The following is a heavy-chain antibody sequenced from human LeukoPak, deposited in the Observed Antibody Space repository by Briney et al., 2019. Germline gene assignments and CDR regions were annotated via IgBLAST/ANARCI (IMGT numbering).Heavy chain of an antibody. CDR3: ARDLKGFNL. J-gene: IGHJ5*02. Sequence: PGESLRLSCAASGFTFSTFSMNWVRQAPGKGLEWVANIKQDGSQKFYLDSVKGRFTISRDNGNNSLYLHMSRLRVEDTAVYYCARDLKGFNLWGQGALVTVSS. CDR1: GFTFSTFS. CDR2: IKQDGSQK. V-gene: IGHV3-7*04.